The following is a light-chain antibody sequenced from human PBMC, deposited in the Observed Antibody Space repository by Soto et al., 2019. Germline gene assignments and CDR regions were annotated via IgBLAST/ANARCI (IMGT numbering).Light chain of an antibody. CDR3: HQYGSSPQA. V-gene: IGKV3-20*01. Sequence: EIVLTQSPGTLSLSPGERVTLSCRASQSVTRSFLAWYQQKPGQAPRLLIYGASSRATGIPDRFSGSGSGTDFTLTISRREPEEFAVYYCHQYGSSPQAFGPGTKVDIK. J-gene: IGKJ3*01. CDR1: QSVTRSF. CDR2: GAS.